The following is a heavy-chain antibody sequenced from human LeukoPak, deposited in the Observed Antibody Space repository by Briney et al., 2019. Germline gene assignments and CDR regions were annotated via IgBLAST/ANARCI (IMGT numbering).Heavy chain of an antibody. CDR3: AKDVGKWESLHFFDY. CDR1: GFTLSTNA. V-gene: IGHV3-23*01. J-gene: IGHJ4*02. D-gene: IGHD1-26*01. Sequence: GGSLRLSCLTSGFTLSTNAMSWVRQAPGKGLEWISGISGSGASTYYADSVKGRFTISKDDTRNTLYLQMNSLRGDDTAVYYCAKDVGKWESLHFFDYWGQGTLVTVSS. CDR2: ISGSGAST.